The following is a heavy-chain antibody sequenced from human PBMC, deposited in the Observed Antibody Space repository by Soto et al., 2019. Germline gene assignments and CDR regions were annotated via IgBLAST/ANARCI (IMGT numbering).Heavy chain of an antibody. D-gene: IGHD7-27*01. CDR2: IYYSGST. CDR3: ASLNWGSNYYFMDV. CDR1: GGSISSSSYY. V-gene: IGHV4-39*01. Sequence: SETLSLTCTVSGGSISSSSYYWGWIRQPPGKGLEWIGSIYYSGSTYYNPSLKSRVTISVDTSKNQFSLKLSSVTAADTAVYFCASLNWGSNYYFMDVWGKGTTVTVSS. J-gene: IGHJ6*03.